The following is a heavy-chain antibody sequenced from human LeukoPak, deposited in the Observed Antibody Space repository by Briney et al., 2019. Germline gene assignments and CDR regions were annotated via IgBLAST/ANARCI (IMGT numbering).Heavy chain of an antibody. CDR1: GFTFNNYA. D-gene: IGHD1-26*01. CDR3: TKDRTVGASYWYFDL. Sequence: PGGSLRLSCAASGFTFNNYAMRWVRQAPGKGLEWVSGISGGGDSTFYADSVKGRFTISRDSSRNTLFLHMNTLRAEDTAIYYCTKDRTVGASYWYFDLWGRGTLVTVSS. J-gene: IGHJ2*01. CDR2: ISGGGDST. V-gene: IGHV3-23*01.